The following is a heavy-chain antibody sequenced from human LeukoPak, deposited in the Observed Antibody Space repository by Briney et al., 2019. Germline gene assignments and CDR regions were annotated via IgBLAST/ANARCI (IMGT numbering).Heavy chain of an antibody. Sequence: PSETLSLTCTVSGGSISSYYWSWIRQPPGKGLEWIVYIYYSGSTNYNPSLKSRVTISVDTSKNQFSLKLSSVTAADTAVYYCARGSSGYYKHAFDIWGQGTMVTVSS. CDR3: ARGSSGYYKHAFDI. CDR2: IYYSGST. J-gene: IGHJ3*02. CDR1: GGSISSYY. V-gene: IGHV4-59*01. D-gene: IGHD3-22*01.